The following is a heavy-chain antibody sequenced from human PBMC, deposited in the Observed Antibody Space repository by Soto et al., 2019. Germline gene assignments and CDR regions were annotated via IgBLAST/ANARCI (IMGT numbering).Heavy chain of an antibody. CDR2: ISGSGGST. D-gene: IGHD3-10*01. CDR3: AKVVTMVSVDY. J-gene: IGHJ4*02. V-gene: IGHV3-23*01. CDR1: GFTFSSYA. Sequence: GGSLRVSCAASGFTFSSYAMSWVRQSPGKGLEWVSAISGSGGSTYYADSVKGRFTISRDNSKNTLYLQMNSLRAEDTAVYYCAKVVTMVSVDYWGQGTLVTVSS.